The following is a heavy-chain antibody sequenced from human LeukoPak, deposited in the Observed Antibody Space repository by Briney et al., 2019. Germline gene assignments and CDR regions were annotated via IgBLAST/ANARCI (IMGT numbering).Heavy chain of an antibody. CDR1: GGSFSNYI. CDR2: IIPIFGTT. V-gene: IGHV1-69*13. CDR3: ARPTTYYYDSSAYHVDGFDI. J-gene: IGHJ3*02. Sequence: SVKVSCKASGGSFSNYIVTWLRLAPGQGLEWMGGIIPIFGTTNYAQKFQGRVTITADESTNTAYMELSSLRSEDTAVYYCARPTTYYYDSSAYHVDGFDIWGQGTMVTVSS. D-gene: IGHD3-22*01.